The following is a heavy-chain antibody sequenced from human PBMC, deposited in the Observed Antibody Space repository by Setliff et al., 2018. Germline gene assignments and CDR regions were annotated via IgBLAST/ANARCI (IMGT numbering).Heavy chain of an antibody. CDR1: GYTFTSYG. D-gene: IGHD3-22*01. CDR2: ISAYNGNT. V-gene: IGHV1-18*01. CDR3: ARDVSFWRGRDKYDTSGYYLSFDS. Sequence: ASVKVSCKASGYTFTSYGISWVRQAPGQGLEWMGWISAYNGNTNYAQKLQGRVTMTTDTSTSTAYMELRSLRSDDTAVYYCARDVSFWRGRDKYDTSGYYLSFDSWGQGALVTVSS. J-gene: IGHJ4*02.